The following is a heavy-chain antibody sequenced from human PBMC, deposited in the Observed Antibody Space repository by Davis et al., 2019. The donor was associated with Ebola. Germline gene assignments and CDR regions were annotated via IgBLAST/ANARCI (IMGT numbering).Heavy chain of an antibody. CDR3: ARDDGLYYYNGMDV. CDR1: GYTFTSYG. CDR2: ISAYNGNT. V-gene: IGHV1-18*04. Sequence: ASVKVSCKASGYTFTSYGISWVRQAPGQGLEWMGWISAYNGNTNYAQKLQGRVTMTTDTSTSTAYMELRSLRSDDTAVYYCARDDGLYYYNGMDVWGKGTTVTVSS. D-gene: IGHD3/OR15-3a*01. J-gene: IGHJ6*04.